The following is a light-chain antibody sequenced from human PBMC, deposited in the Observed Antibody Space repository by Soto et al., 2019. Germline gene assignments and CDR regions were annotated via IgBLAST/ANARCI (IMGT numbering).Light chain of an antibody. Sequence: QSVLTQPPSVYEAPRQRVPISCSGSSSNIENNAVNWYQQLPGQTPKLLIYYDDLLPSGVSDGFSGSKPGTPGSLAISGLQSEDEADYYCAACDDSLNGVVFGGGTKVTVL. CDR2: YDD. J-gene: IGLJ2*01. CDR3: AACDDSLNGVV. CDR1: SSNIENNA. V-gene: IGLV1-36*01.